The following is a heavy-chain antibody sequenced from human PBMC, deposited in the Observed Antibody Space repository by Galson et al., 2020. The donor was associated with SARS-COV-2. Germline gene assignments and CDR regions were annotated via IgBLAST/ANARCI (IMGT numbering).Heavy chain of an antibody. D-gene: IGHD3-9*01. V-gene: IGHV3-73*01. CDR3: TRLKDTIAYFDWFFDC. CDR2: IRTKASSYAT. Sequence: PGGSLRLSCSVSGFTFSDSSIHWVRQASGKGLEWVGRIRTKASSYATAYAASVKGRFTIYRDDSKNTAYLQMDSLKTEDTALYYCTRLKDTIAYFDWFFDCWGRGTLVTVSS. J-gene: IGHJ4*02. CDR1: GFTFSDSS.